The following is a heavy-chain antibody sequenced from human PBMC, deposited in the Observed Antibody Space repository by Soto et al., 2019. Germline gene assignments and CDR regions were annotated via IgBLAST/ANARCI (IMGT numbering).Heavy chain of an antibody. CDR1: KFRFSGYW. CDR2: VNPDGSTT. Sequence: GGSLRLSCAASKFRFSGYWVHWVRKAPGKGLMWVSRVNPDGSTTTYADSVKGRFTISRDNAKNTVFLQMNSLRADDTAVYYCAKVASGSYDWFDPWGQGTLVTVSS. J-gene: IGHJ5*02. V-gene: IGHV3-74*01. D-gene: IGHD1-26*01. CDR3: AKVASGSYDWFDP.